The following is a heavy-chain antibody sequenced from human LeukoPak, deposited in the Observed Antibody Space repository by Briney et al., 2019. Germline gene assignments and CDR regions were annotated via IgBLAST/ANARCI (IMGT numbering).Heavy chain of an antibody. J-gene: IGHJ4*02. CDR1: GFTVTSNY. D-gene: IGHD1-26*01. CDR3: AGLRGFSSGSYNY. CDR2: IYSGGST. V-gene: IGHV3-53*01. Sequence: GGSLRLSCAASGFTVTSNYMSWVRQAPGKGLEWVSVIYSGGSTYYADSVKGRFTISRDNSKNTLYLQMNSLRAEDTAVYYCAGLRGFSSGSYNYWGQGTLVTVSS.